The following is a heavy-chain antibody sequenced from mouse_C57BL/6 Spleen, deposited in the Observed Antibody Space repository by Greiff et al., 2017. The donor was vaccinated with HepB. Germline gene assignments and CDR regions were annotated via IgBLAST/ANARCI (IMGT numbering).Heavy chain of an antibody. CDR3: ARFRDGFPGDYAMDY. Sequence: QVQLQQPGAELVRPGSSVKLSCKASGYTFTSYWMDWVKQRPGQGLEWIGNIYPSDSETHYNQKFKDKATLTVDKSSSTAYMQLSSLTSEDSAVYYCARFRDGFPGDYAMDYWGQGTSVTVSS. CDR2: IYPSDSET. CDR1: GYTFTSYW. D-gene: IGHD2-3*01. V-gene: IGHV1-61*01. J-gene: IGHJ4*01.